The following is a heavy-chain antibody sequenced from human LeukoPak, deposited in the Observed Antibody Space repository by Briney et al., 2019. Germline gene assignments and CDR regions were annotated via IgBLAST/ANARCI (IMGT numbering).Heavy chain of an antibody. J-gene: IGHJ4*02. CDR2: LYSGGSA. CDR1: GFSFSTYA. CDR3: ARTVVITSTADYFDH. V-gene: IGHV3-53*01. Sequence: GGSLRLSCAASGFSFSTYAMSWVRQAPGQGLEWVSVLYSGGSAYYADSVKGRFTISRDNSKNTLYLQMNGLRVEDTAVYYCARTVVITSTADYFDHWGQGTLVTVSS. D-gene: IGHD4/OR15-4a*01.